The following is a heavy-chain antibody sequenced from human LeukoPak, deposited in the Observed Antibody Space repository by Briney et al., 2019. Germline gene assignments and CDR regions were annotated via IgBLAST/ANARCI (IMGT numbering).Heavy chain of an antibody. D-gene: IGHD5-24*01. V-gene: IGHV3-30-3*01. CDR1: GFTFSNYD. Sequence: PGGSLRLSCAASGFTFSNYDMHWVRQGPGKGLEWVAFISYDGSNEYHADSVKGRFTISRDNSKNMLYLQMNSLRPEDTAVYYCATAYSINTYKVWGQGTVVTVSS. CDR3: ATAYSINTYKV. J-gene: IGHJ4*02. CDR2: ISYDGSNE.